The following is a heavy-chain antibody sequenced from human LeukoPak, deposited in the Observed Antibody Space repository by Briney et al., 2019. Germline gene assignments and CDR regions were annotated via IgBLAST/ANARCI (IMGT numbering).Heavy chain of an antibody. V-gene: IGHV3-23*01. CDR1: AFSLTSYG. D-gene: IGHD3-16*02. Sequence: GGSLTLSCAAAAFSLTSYGMSWVRPAPGEGREWVSAISSSGGSTYYADTVKGGFTISRDNSKNTLYLQMNSLRAEDTAVYYCAKYSPRLGLGELSFGPPDYWGQGTLVTVSS. J-gene: IGHJ4*02. CDR3: AKYSPRLGLGELSFGPPDY. CDR2: ISSSGGST.